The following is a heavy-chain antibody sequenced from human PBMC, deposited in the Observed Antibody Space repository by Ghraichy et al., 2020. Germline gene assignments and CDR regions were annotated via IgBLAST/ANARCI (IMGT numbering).Heavy chain of an antibody. CDR3: ARHHSIAAAVFDY. Sequence: SETLSLTCTVSGGSISSYYWSWIRQPPGKGLEWIGYIYYSGSTNYNPSLKSRVTISVDTSKNQFSLKLSSVTAADTAVYYCARHHSIAAAVFDYWGQGTLVTVSS. CDR2: IYYSGST. J-gene: IGHJ4*02. D-gene: IGHD6-13*01. CDR1: GGSISSYY. V-gene: IGHV4-59*08.